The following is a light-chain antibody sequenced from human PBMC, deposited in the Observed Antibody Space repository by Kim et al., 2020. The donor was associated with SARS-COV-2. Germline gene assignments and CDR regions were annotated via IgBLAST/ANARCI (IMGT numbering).Light chain of an antibody. CDR3: CSYAGSYVLV. Sequence: GQSVPTSCTGTSSDNAGYNYVSWYQHHPGKAPKLIIYDVTKRPSGVPDRFSGSKSGNTASLTISGLQAEDETAYYCCSYAGSYVLVFGGGTQLTVL. V-gene: IGLV2-11*01. CDR1: SSDNAGYNY. CDR2: DVT. J-gene: IGLJ2*01.